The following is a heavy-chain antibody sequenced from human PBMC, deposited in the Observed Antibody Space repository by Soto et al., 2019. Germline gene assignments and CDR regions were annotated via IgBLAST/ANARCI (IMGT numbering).Heavy chain of an antibody. Sequence: SVKVACKGSGYTFTGYYMHWGLQAPGQGLEWMGWINPNSGGTNYAQKFQGRFTISRDNSKNTLHLQMNSLRAEDTAAYYCAKDEPLYSSGYSEAIYYFEYWGQGTLVTVSS. V-gene: IGHV1-2*02. CDR1: GYTFTGYY. J-gene: IGHJ4*02. D-gene: IGHD3-22*01. CDR3: AKDEPLYSSGYSEAIYYFEY. CDR2: INPNSGGT.